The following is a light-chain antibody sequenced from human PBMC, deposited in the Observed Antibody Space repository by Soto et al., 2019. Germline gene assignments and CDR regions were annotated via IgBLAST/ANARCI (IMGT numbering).Light chain of an antibody. CDR2: GAS. CDR1: QSGNNN. CDR3: QQYNNWPPDT. V-gene: IGKV3-15*01. J-gene: IGKJ2*01. Sequence: EIIFTQSPASLSVSPGEIATLSCRASQSGNNNLAWYQQKRGQAPRLLIYGASTRATGIPGRFRGSGSGTEFTLTITSLQSEDFAVYFCQQYNNWPPDTFGQGTKLEIK.